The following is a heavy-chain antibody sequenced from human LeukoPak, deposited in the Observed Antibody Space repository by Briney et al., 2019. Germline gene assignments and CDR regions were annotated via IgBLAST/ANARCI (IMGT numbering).Heavy chain of an antibody. CDR3: ARTAGNCSSTSCYRFDY. Sequence: SETLSLTCAVYGGSFSGYYWSWIRQPPGKGLEWIGEINHSGSTNYNPSLKGRVTISVDTSKNQFSLKLSSVTAADTAVYYCARTAGNCSSTSCYRFDYWGQGTLVTVSS. V-gene: IGHV4-34*01. CDR1: GGSFSGYY. D-gene: IGHD2-2*02. J-gene: IGHJ4*02. CDR2: INHSGST.